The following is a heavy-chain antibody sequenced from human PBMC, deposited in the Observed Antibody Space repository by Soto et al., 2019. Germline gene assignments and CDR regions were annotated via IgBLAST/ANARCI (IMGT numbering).Heavy chain of an antibody. J-gene: IGHJ6*02. CDR2: IKSKTDGGTT. D-gene: IGHD5-18*01. CDR1: VFTVSNSW. CDR3: TTDLGYSYGYVYYYGMDV. Sequence: GSRRLSCSSSVFTVSNSWMSWFRQAPGKWLEWVGRIKSKTDGGTTDYAAPVKGRFTISRDDSKNTLYLQMNSLKTEDTAVYYCTTDLGYSYGYVYYYGMDVWGQGTTVTVSS. V-gene: IGHV3-15*01.